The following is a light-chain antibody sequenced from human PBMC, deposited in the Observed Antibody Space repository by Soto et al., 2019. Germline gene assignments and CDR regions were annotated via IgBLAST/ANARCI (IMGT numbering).Light chain of an antibody. Sequence: DIQLTQSPSSLSASAGDRVTITCRASQSLTSHLTWYQQKPGEAPKLLIYAASSLQSGVPSRFSGSGSGTDFTLTITSLRPEDFATYYCQESFSPPYTFGQGTKLEIK. J-gene: IGKJ2*01. CDR2: AAS. CDR3: QESFSPPYT. CDR1: QSLTSH. V-gene: IGKV1-39*01.